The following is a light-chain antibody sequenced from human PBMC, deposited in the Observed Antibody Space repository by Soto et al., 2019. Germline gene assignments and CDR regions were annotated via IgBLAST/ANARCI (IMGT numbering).Light chain of an antibody. V-gene: IGLV2-11*01. CDR3: CSYAGKGV. J-gene: IGLJ2*01. CDR1: SSDVGGYNS. CDR2: DVT. Sequence: QSALTQPRSVSGSPGQSVTISCTGTSSDVGGYNSVSWYQQHPGKAPTLMIYDVTKRPSGVPDRFSGSKSGNTASLTISGLQAEDGADYYCCSYAGKGVFGGGTKLTVL.